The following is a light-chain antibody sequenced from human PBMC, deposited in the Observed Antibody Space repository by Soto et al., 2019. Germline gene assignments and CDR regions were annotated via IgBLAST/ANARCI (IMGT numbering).Light chain of an antibody. CDR1: QDISNY. J-gene: IGKJ1*01. CDR3: QQYSTYPWT. CDR2: GAS. Sequence: DIQMTQSPSSLSASVGDRVTITCRASQDISNYLVWFQQKPGKAPKPLIYGASSLITGVPSKFSGSGFGTEFTLTITSLQPEDLATYYCQQYSTYPWTFGQETKVEIK. V-gene: IGKV1-16*02.